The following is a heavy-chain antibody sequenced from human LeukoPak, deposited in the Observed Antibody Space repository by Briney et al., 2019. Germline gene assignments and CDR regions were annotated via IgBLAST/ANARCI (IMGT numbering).Heavy chain of an antibody. CDR2: LSYSGKT. Sequence: TETLSLACIISGGSISSSTYYWGWILQPPGKGLEWIGTLSYSGKTYYNPSLKSRVTISIDTSKNQFSLKLSSVTAADTAVYYCARDHEAVAGQYYFDYWGQGTLVTVSS. CDR3: ARDHEAVAGQYYFDY. CDR1: GGSISSSTYY. J-gene: IGHJ4*02. V-gene: IGHV4-39*07. D-gene: IGHD6-19*01.